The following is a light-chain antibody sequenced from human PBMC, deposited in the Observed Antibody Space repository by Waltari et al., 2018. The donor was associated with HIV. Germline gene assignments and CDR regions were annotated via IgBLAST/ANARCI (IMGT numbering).Light chain of an antibody. CDR2: GAS. V-gene: IGKV3-15*01. CDR3: QHYNNWPRT. Sequence: DIVMTQSPATLSVSPGERATLSCRASQSVSSNLAWYQQKPGQAPRLLISGASIRATGIPARFSGSGSGTEFTLTISSLQSEDFAFYYCQHYNNWPRTFGQGTKVEIK. J-gene: IGKJ1*01. CDR1: QSVSSN.